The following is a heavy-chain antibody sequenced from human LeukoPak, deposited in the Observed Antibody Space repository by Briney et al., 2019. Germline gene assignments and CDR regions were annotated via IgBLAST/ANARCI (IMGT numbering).Heavy chain of an antibody. V-gene: IGHV3-11*04. D-gene: IGHD3-22*01. Sequence: PGGSLRLSCAASGFTFSDYYMSWIRQAPGKGLEWVSYISSSGSTIYYADSVKGRFTISRDNAKNSLYLQMNSLRAEDTAVYYCARDHNSPDSSGWLHITMIVPYYGMDVWGQGTTVTVSS. J-gene: IGHJ6*02. CDR3: ARDHNSPDSSGWLHITMIVPYYGMDV. CDR1: GFTFSDYY. CDR2: ISSSGSTI.